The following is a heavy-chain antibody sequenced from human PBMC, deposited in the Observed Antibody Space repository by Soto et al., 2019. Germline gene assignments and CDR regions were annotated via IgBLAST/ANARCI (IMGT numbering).Heavy chain of an antibody. D-gene: IGHD2-2*01. CDR3: AQVILEYANTWYLGD. Sequence: QVKLVEFGGDVVRPGRSLRLSCGASGFIFSTYAMHWVRQAPGKGLEWVALISYDGNYKYYADSVRGRFTISRDNSRDMLYLQMHSLGAEDTAVYYCAQVILEYANTWYLGDWGQGTMVTVSS. J-gene: IGHJ4*02. CDR1: GFIFSTYA. CDR2: ISYDGNYK. V-gene: IGHV3-30*18.